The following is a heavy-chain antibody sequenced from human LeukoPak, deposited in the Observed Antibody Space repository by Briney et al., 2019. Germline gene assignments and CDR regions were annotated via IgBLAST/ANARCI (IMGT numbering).Heavy chain of an antibody. CDR1: GGSISSGSYY. V-gene: IGHV4-61*02. J-gene: IGHJ4*02. CDR2: IYTSGST. Sequence: PSQTLSLTCTVSGGSISSGSYYWSWIRQPAGKGLEWIGRIYTSGSTNYNPSLKSRVTISVDTSKNQFSLKLSSVTPADTAVYYCARVWDIVVVPAAPSPFDYWGQGTLVTVSS. CDR3: ARVWDIVVVPAAPSPFDY. D-gene: IGHD2-2*01.